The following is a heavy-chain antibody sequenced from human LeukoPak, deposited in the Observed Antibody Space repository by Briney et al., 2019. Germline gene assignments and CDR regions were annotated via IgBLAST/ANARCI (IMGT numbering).Heavy chain of an antibody. V-gene: IGHV5-51*01. D-gene: IGHD2-2*01. CDR1: GYTFISYW. J-gene: IGHJ4*02. CDR2: IYPRDSRT. Sequence: GESLKISCKASGYTFISYWIVWVRQMPGKGLEWMGVIYPRDSRTTYSPSFQGQVTISADKSISTAYLQWTSLKASDTAMYYCARHLSDITSSPNYWGPGTLVTVSS. CDR3: ARHLSDITSSPNY.